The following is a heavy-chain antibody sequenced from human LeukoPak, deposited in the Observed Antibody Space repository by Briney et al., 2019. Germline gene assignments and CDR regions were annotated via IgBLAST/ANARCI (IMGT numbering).Heavy chain of an antibody. Sequence: GGSLRLSCAASGFTFSNAWMSWVRQAPGKGLEWVGRIKSKTDGGTTDYAAPVKGRFTISRDDSKNTLYLQMNSLKTEDTAVYYCTTSPDITMIVVVMGLSFDYWGQGTLVTVSS. J-gene: IGHJ4*02. CDR3: TTSPDITMIVVVMGLSFDY. V-gene: IGHV3-15*01. D-gene: IGHD3-22*01. CDR1: GFTFSNAW. CDR2: IKSKTDGGTT.